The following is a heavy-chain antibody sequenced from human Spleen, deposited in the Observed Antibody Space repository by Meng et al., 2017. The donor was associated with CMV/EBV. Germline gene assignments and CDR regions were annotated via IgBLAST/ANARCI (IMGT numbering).Heavy chain of an antibody. CDR3: ASVGSTRPY. D-gene: IGHD6-6*01. CDR2: SSSSGSTI. J-gene: IGHJ4*02. V-gene: IGHV3-48*03. Sequence: GGSLRLSCAASGFTFSSYEMDWVRQAPGKGLEWVSYSSSSGSTIYYADSVKGRFTISRDNAKNSLYLQMNSLRAEDTAVYYCASVGSTRPYWGQGTLVTVSS. CDR1: GFTFSSYE.